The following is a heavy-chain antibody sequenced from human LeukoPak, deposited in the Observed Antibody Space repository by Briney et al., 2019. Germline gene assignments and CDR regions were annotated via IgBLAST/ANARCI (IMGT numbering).Heavy chain of an antibody. CDR3: ARVRSIVVVPANTRFDY. D-gene: IGHD2-2*01. J-gene: IGHJ4*02. CDR1: VGSFWVYY. CDR2: IIHSGST. Sequence: PSQTLSLTCAVYVGSFWVYYWSCIRHPPGKGLEWLVEIIHSGSTNYNPSLKSRVSLSVDTSKNQFSLKLSSVTAADTAVYYCARVRSIVVVPANTRFDYWGQGTLVTVSS. V-gene: IGHV4-34*12.